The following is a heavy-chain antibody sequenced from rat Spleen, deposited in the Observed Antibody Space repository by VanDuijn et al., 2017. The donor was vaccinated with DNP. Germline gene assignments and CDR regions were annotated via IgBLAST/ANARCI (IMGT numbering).Heavy chain of an antibody. CDR2: ISYDGGRT. J-gene: IGHJ4*01. CDR3: ATHDAYGPPMDA. CDR1: GFIFSDYN. Sequence: EVQLVESGGGLVQPGRSLKLSCPASGFIFSDYNMAWVRQAPKKGLEWVATISYDGGRTYYRDSVKGRFTISRDNTKSTLYLQMDSLRSEDTATYYCATHDAYGPPMDAWGQGTSVTVSS. D-gene: IGHD1-11*01. V-gene: IGHV5-7*01.